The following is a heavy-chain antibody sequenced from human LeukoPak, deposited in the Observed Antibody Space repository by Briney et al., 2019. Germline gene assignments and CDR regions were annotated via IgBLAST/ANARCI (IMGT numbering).Heavy chain of an antibody. CDR2: VSYTGTT. J-gene: IGHJ4*01. CDR3: ARCGYIYGTASSFDY. CDR1: GGSISNHY. Sequence: SETLSLTCTVSGGSISNHYWSWIRQPPGKGLEWIGYVSYTGTTGYNPSLKSRVTLSVDTSKNHFSLTLTSVTAADTAVYYCARCGYIYGTASSFDYCGHRSPVTASS. D-gene: IGHD5-18*01. V-gene: IGHV4-59*11.